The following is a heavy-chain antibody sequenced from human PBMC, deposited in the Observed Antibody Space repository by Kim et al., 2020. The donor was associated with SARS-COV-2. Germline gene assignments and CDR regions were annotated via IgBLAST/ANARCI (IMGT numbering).Heavy chain of an antibody. CDR1: GFTFSGSA. CDR3: TSGPGTTSAFWDAFDI. D-gene: IGHD1-1*01. J-gene: IGHJ3*02. CDR2: IRSKANSYAS. V-gene: IGHV3-73*01. Sequence: GGSLRLSCAASGFTFSGSAMHWVRQASGKGLEWVGRIRSKANSYASTYTVSVKGRFTISRDDSKSTAYLQMNSLKTGDTAVYYCTSGPGTTSAFWDAFDIWGAGTMVTVSS.